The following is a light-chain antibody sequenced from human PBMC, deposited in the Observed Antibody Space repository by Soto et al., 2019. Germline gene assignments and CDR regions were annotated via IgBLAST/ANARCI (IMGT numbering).Light chain of an antibody. CDR3: QQYNSWPPIP. Sequence: EIVMTQSPATLSVSPGEGVTLSCRASESVRSKVAWYQQKPGQAPRLLIYGSSTRATGIPDRFRGSGSGTEYTLTISSLQSEDFAVYYCQQYNSWPPIPFGQGTRLEI. CDR1: ESVRSK. CDR2: GSS. V-gene: IGKV3-15*01. J-gene: IGKJ5*01.